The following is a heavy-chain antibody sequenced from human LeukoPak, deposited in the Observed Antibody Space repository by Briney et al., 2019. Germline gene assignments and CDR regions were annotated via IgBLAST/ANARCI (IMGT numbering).Heavy chain of an antibody. J-gene: IGHJ6*02. CDR2: ISYDGSNK. CDR1: GFTFSSYG. Sequence: GGSLRLSCAASGFTFSSYGMHWVRQAPGKGLEWVAVISYDGSNKYYADSVEGRFTISRDNSKNTLYLQMNSLRAEDTAVYYCAKENYYDREGMDVWGQGTTVTVSS. V-gene: IGHV3-30*18. D-gene: IGHD3-22*01. CDR3: AKENYYDREGMDV.